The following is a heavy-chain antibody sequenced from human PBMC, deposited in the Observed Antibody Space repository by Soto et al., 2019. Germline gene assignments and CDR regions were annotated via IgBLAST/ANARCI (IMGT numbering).Heavy chain of an antibody. CDR3: AREIQLCSPVDY. D-gene: IGHD5-18*01. CDR2: ISPYNGNT. Sequence: VAVKVSCKASGYTFTSYVISWLRQSPQQGLYWMEWISPYNGNTNYSQKLQGRVTMTTATSTSTAYMELRSVTSADTAVYYCAREIQLCSPVDYWGQGTLVTVSS. CDR1: GYTFTSYV. V-gene: IGHV1-18*04. J-gene: IGHJ4*02.